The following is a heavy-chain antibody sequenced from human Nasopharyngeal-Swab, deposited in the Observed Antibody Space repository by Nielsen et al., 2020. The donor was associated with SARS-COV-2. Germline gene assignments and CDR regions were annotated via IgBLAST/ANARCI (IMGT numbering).Heavy chain of an antibody. V-gene: IGHV1-2*06. CDR2: INPNSGGT. CDR1: GYTFTGYY. D-gene: IGHD6-19*01. J-gene: IGHJ4*02. CDR3: ARARYSSGLYVDY. Sequence: ASVKVSCKASGYTFTGYYMHWVRQAPGQGLEWMGRINPNSGGTNYAQKFQGRVTMTRDTSISTAYMELSRLRSDDTAVYYCARARYSSGLYVDYWGQGTLVTVSS.